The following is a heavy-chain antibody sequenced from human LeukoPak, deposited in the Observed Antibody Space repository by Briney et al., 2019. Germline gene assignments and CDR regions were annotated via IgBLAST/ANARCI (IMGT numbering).Heavy chain of an antibody. CDR1: GGSISSYY. Sequence: PSETLSLTCTVSGGSISSYYWSWIRQPPGKGLEWIGYIYYSGSTNYNPSLKSRVTISVDTSKNQFSLKLSSVTAADTAVYYCARGWGPYKDYWGQGTLVTVSS. CDR3: ARGWGPYKDY. J-gene: IGHJ4*02. CDR2: IYYSGST. D-gene: IGHD7-27*01. V-gene: IGHV4-59*01.